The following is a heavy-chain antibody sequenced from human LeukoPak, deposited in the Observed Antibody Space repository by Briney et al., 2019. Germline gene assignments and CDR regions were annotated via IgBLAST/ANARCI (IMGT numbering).Heavy chain of an antibody. CDR3: ARAEINGYSKY. CDR2: IYQSGST. V-gene: IGHV4-38-2*02. CDR1: GYSIRNGYN. D-gene: IGHD4-11*01. J-gene: IGHJ4*02. Sequence: SETLSLTCTVSGYSIRNGYNWGWIRQSPGKGLEWIGSIYQSGSTYDNPSLKSRVTLSIDTSKNQFSLKLTSVTAADTAVYYCARAEINGYSKYWGQGILVTVSS.